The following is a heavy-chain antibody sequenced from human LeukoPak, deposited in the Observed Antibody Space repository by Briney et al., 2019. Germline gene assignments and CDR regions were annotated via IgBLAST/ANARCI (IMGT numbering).Heavy chain of an antibody. V-gene: IGHV3-23*01. Sequence: GGSLRLSCAVSGFTFSSFAMSWVRQAPGKGLEWVSQISGNGTTTYYADSVRGRFTISRDNSKNMLYLQTDSLRAEDTALYYCAKDERGHCGGDCYVNWGQGHLVTVSS. CDR3: AKDERGHCGGDCYVN. D-gene: IGHD2-21*02. CDR1: GFTFSSFA. CDR2: ISGNGTTT. J-gene: IGHJ4*02.